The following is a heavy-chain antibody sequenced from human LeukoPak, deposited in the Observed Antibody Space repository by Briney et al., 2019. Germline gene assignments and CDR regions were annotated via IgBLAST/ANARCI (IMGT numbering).Heavy chain of an antibody. CDR1: GGSISSSSYY. CDR2: IYYSGST. J-gene: IGHJ3*02. V-gene: IGHV4-39*01. D-gene: IGHD5-12*01. Sequence: SETLSLTCTVSGGSISSSSYYWGWIRQPPGKGLEWIGSIYYSGSTYYNPSLKSRVTISVDTSKNQFSLKLSSVTAADTAVYYCRGMDTVATIRIGAFDIWGQGTMVTVSS. CDR3: RGMDTVATIRIGAFDI.